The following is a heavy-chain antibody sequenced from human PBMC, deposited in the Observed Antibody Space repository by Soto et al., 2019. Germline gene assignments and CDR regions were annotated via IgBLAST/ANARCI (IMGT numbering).Heavy chain of an antibody. CDR2: ISYDESNK. J-gene: IGHJ3*02. D-gene: IGHD3-22*01. CDR1: GFTFSSYA. V-gene: IGHV3-30-3*01. Sequence: QVQLVESGGGVVQPGRSLRLSCAASGFTFSSYAMHWVRQAPGKGLEWVAVISYDESNKYFTESVKGRFTISRDNSKNSLYLQMNSLRPEDTAMYYCAREALDYYDSRGYYPGNTFDIWGQGTMVTVSS. CDR3: AREALDYYDSRGYYPGNTFDI.